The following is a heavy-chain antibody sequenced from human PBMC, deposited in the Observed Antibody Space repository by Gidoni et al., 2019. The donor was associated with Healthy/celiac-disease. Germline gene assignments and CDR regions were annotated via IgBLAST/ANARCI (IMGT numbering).Heavy chain of an antibody. D-gene: IGHD2-2*01. CDR3: ANIRYCSSTSCYGAGYFDY. V-gene: IGHV3-23*01. J-gene: IGHJ4*02. CDR2: ISGSGGST. Sequence: EVQLLESGGGLVQPGGSLRLSCAASGFTFSSYAMSWVRQAPGKGLEWVSAISGSGGSTYYADSVKGRFTISRDNSKNTLYLQMNSLRAEDTAVYYCANIRYCSSTSCYGAGYFDYWGQGTLVTVSS. CDR1: GFTFSSYA.